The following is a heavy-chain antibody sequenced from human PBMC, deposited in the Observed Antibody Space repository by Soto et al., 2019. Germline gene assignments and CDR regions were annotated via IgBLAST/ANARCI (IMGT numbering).Heavy chain of an antibody. CDR2: IIPIFGTA. D-gene: IGHD2-21*02. CDR1: GGTFSSYA. CDR3: ARSIVVVTALDY. J-gene: IGHJ4*02. V-gene: IGHV1-69*13. Sequence: SVKVSCKASGGTFSSYAISWVRQAPGQGLEWMGGIIPIFGTANYAQKFQGRVTITADESTSTAYMELSSLRSEGTAVYYCARSIVVVTALDYWGQGTLVTVSS.